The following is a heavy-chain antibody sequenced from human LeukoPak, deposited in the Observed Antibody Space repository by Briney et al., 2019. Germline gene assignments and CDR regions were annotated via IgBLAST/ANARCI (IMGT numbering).Heavy chain of an antibody. V-gene: IGHV3-23*01. CDR2: ISGSGGST. CDR1: GFTFSSYA. CDR3: ARDGSSGWYPFDY. Sequence: PGGSLRLSCAASGFTFSSYAMSWVRQAPGKGLEWVSAISGSGGSTYYADSVKGRFTISRDNSKNTLYLQMNSLRAEDTAVYYCARDGSSGWYPFDYWGQGTLVTVSS. J-gene: IGHJ4*02. D-gene: IGHD6-19*01.